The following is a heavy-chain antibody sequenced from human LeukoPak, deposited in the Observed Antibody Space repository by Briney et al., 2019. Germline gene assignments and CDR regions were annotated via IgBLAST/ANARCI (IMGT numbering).Heavy chain of an antibody. D-gene: IGHD2-21*02. CDR2: INWNSDSI. CDR1: GFTFDDYA. V-gene: IGHV3-9*01. Sequence: PGGSLRLSCAVSGFTFDDYAIHWVRQVPGKGLEWVSGINWNSDSIGYADSVKGRFTISRDNSKNTLYLEMNSLRAEDTAVYSCAKSIVVVTAKGDWFDPWGQGTLVTVSS. J-gene: IGHJ5*02. CDR3: AKSIVVVTAKGDWFDP.